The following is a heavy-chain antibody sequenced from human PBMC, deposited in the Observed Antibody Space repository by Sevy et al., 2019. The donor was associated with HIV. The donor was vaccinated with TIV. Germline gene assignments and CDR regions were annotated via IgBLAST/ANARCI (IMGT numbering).Heavy chain of an antibody. CDR1: GFTFSSYA. Sequence: GGSLRLSCAASGFTFSSYAMSWVRQAPGKGLEWVSAISGSGGSTYYADSVKGRFTISRDKSKNTLYLQMNSLRAEDTAVYYCAKETEGYCSGGSCYSGYYMDVWGKGTTVTVSS. D-gene: IGHD2-15*01. J-gene: IGHJ6*03. V-gene: IGHV3-23*01. CDR3: AKETEGYCSGGSCYSGYYMDV. CDR2: ISGSGGST.